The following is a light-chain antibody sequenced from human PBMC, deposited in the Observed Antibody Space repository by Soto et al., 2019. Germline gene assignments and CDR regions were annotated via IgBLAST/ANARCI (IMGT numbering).Light chain of an antibody. CDR3: QQRSNWPPIT. Sequence: EIVLTQSPATVSLSPGEGATRXXRASQSVNSYLAWYQQKPGQPTRLXXYDASNRATGIPARFSGSGSGTDFTLTISSLEPEDFAVYYCQQRSNWPPITFGQGTRLEIK. V-gene: IGKV3-11*01. CDR1: QSVNSY. CDR2: DAS. J-gene: IGKJ5*01.